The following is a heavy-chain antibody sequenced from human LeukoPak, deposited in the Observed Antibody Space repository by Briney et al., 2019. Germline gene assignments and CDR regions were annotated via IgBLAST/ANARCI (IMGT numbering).Heavy chain of an antibody. CDR3: AKDRVAVAGTYFDY. V-gene: IGHV3-30*02. J-gene: IGHJ4*02. D-gene: IGHD6-19*01. Sequence: GGSLRLSCAAPGFTFSSYGMHWVRQAPGKGLEWWQFIRYDGSNKYYADSVKGRFTISRGNSKNTLYLQMNSLRAEDTAVYYCAKDRVAVAGTYFDYWGQGTLVTVSS. CDR1: GFTFSSYG. CDR2: IRYDGSNK.